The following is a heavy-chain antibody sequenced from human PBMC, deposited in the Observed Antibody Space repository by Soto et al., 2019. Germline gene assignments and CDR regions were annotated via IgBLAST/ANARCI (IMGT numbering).Heavy chain of an antibody. V-gene: IGHV4-31*03. CDR2: IGYSGAT. CDR3: ARRRGLLWFGTLGLGP. Sequence: SETLSLTCTVSGGSITSGGSFWSWIRQHPGKGPEWIAFIGYSGATSYNPSLASRVTISADKSISTAYLQWSSLKASDTAMYYCARRRGLLWFGTLGLGPWGQGTLVTVSS. J-gene: IGHJ5*02. CDR1: GGSITSGGSF. D-gene: IGHD3-10*01.